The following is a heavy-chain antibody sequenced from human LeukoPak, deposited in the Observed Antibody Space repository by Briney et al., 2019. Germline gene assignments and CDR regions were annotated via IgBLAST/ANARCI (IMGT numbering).Heavy chain of an antibody. J-gene: IGHJ4*02. D-gene: IGHD3-16*02. CDR2: IKQDGSEK. CDR3: ARYDYVWGSYRPSLIY. Sequence: GGSLRLSCAASGFTFSSYWMSWVRQAPGKGLEWVANIKQDGSEKNYVDSVRGRFTISRDNAKNSLYLQMNSLRAEDTAVYYCARYDYVWGSYRPSLIYWGQGTLVTVSS. V-gene: IGHV3-7*01. CDR1: GFTFSSYW.